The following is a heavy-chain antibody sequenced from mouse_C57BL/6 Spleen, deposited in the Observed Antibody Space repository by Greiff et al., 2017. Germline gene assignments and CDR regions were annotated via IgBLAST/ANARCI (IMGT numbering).Heavy chain of an antibody. CDR3: ARYYYGSSYDGFAY. CDR2: IYPGSGST. CDR1: GYTFTSYW. V-gene: IGHV1-55*01. D-gene: IGHD1-1*01. J-gene: IGHJ3*01. Sequence: QVQLQQPGAELVKPGASVKMSCKASGYTFTSYWITWVKQRPGQGLEWIGDIYPGSGSTNYNEKFKSKATLTVDTSSSTAYMQLSSLTSEDSAVYYCARYYYGSSYDGFAYWGQGTLVTVSA.